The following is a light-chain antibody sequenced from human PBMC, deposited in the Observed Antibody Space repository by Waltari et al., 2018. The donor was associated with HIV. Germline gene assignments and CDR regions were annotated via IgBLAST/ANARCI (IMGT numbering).Light chain of an antibody. CDR1: QSLTAN. V-gene: IGKV3-15*01. Sequence: LTQSPATLSVSPGERVTLSCRASQSLTANLAWYQQRPGQAPRLLIYGASSRATDIPARFTGSGSGTDYTLTISSVKSEDSAVYYCQQNIHWPPYTFGQGTKL. J-gene: IGKJ2*01. CDR2: GAS. CDR3: QQNIHWPPYT.